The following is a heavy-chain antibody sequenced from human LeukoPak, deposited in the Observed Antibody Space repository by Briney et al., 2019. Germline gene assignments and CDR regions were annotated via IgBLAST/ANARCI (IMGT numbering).Heavy chain of an antibody. CDR2: INHSGST. J-gene: IGHJ4*02. CDR1: GGSFSGYY. Sequence: SETLSLTCAVYGGSFSGYYWSWIRQPPGKGLEWIGEINHSGSTNYNPSLKSRVTISVDTSKNQFSLKLSSVTAADTAVYYCATDYHDSSGYYYWGQGTLVTVSS. D-gene: IGHD3-22*01. CDR3: ATDYHDSSGYYY. V-gene: IGHV4-34*01.